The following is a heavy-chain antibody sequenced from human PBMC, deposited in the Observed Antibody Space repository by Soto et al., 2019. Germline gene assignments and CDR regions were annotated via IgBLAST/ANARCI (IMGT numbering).Heavy chain of an antibody. CDR2: INPNSGGP. Sequence: QVPLVQSGAEVKKPGASVKVSCKASGYTFTAYYIHWVRQAPGQGLDWMGWINPNSGGPNYAQKFQARVTMTRDTSIATAYMELRWLRSDDTAVYYCARGNYYDSSGYFYVFDIWGQGTMVTVSS. CDR1: GYTFTAYY. J-gene: IGHJ3*02. V-gene: IGHV1-2*02. D-gene: IGHD3-22*01. CDR3: ARGNYYDSSGYFYVFDI.